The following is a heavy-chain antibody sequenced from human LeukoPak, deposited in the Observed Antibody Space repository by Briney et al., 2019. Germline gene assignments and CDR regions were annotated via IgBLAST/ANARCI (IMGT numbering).Heavy chain of an antibody. Sequence: ASVKVSCKASGGTFSSYAISWVRQAPGQGLEWMGGIIPILGTANYAQKFQGRVTITTDESTSTAYMELSSLRSEDTAVYYCARSGDPEPNYYDSSGYWGPHYFDYWGQGTLVTVSS. CDR1: GGTFSSYA. J-gene: IGHJ4*02. D-gene: IGHD3-22*01. V-gene: IGHV1-69*05. CDR2: IIPILGTA. CDR3: ARSGDPEPNYYDSSGYWGPHYFDY.